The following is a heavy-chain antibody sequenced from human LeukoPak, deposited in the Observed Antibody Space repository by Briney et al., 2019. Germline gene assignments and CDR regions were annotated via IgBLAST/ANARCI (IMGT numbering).Heavy chain of an antibody. Sequence: PSETLSLTCTVSGGSIRSSYYYWGWIRQPPGKGLEWIGSIYDSGSTYYNPSLKSRVTISVDTSKNQFSLKLSSVTAADTAVYYCARKGYGITFGGVIASRGPRNWFDPWGQGTLVTVSS. CDR1: GGSIRSSYYY. J-gene: IGHJ5*02. CDR2: IYDSGST. CDR3: ARKGYGITFGGVIASRGPRNWFDP. V-gene: IGHV4-39*07. D-gene: IGHD3-16*02.